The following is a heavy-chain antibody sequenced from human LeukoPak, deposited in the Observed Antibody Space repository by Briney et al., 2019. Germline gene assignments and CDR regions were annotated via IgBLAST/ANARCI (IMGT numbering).Heavy chain of an antibody. CDR3: XKEFNXGLPDX. J-gene: IGHJ5*02. D-gene: IGHD2-21*01. V-gene: IGHV3-30*18. Sequence: GGSLRLSCAASGFTFSTYGMHWVRQAPGKGLEWVAVISYDGSNEYYADSVKGRFTISRDDSKNTLYLQMSSLRAEDTAVYYCXKEFNXGLPDXWGQGTLVAVPS. CDR2: ISYDGSNE. CDR1: GFTFSTYG.